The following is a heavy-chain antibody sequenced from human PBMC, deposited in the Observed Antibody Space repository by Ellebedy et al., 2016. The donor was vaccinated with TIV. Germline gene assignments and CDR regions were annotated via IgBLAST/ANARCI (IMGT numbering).Heavy chain of an antibody. V-gene: IGHV1-2*02. CDR1: GYTFTGYY. Sequence: AASVTVSCKASGYTFTGYYMHWVRQAPGQGLEWMGWINPNSGGTNYVQKFQGRVTMTRDTSINTAYMELSRLKSDDTAVYYCAREDFGEYGMDVWGQGTTVTVSS. CDR3: AREDFGEYGMDV. D-gene: IGHD3-10*01. CDR2: INPNSGGT. J-gene: IGHJ6*02.